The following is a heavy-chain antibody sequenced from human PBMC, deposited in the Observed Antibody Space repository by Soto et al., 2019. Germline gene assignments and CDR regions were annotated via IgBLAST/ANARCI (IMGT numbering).Heavy chain of an antibody. V-gene: IGHV1-69*02. CDR3: AASSWIQLWKFDP. Sequence: QVQLVQSGAEVKKPGSSVKVSCKASGGTFSSYTISWVRQAPGQGLEWMGRIIPILGIANYAQKFQGRVTITADKXTSTAYMELSSLRSEDTAVYYCAASSWIQLWKFDPWGQGTLVTVAS. CDR1: GGTFSSYT. CDR2: IIPILGIA. J-gene: IGHJ5*02. D-gene: IGHD5-18*01.